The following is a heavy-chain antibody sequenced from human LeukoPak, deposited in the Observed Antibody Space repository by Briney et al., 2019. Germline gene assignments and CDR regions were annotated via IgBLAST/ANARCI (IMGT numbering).Heavy chain of an antibody. CDR1: GFTFSSYA. Sequence: GGSLRLSCAASGFTFSSYAMSWVRQAPGKGLEWVSAICGSGATTYYADSVKGRFTISRDNSKNTLYLQMNSLRAGDTAVYYCAKDGVGSNNYYFYFDSWGQGTLVTVSS. CDR2: ICGSGATT. J-gene: IGHJ4*02. CDR3: AKDGVGSNNYYFYFDS. D-gene: IGHD2/OR15-2a*01. V-gene: IGHV3-23*01.